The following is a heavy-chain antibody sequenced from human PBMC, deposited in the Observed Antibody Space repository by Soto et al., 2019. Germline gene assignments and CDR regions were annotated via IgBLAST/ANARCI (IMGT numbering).Heavy chain of an antibody. Sequence: QITLKESGPTLVKPTQTLTLTCTFSGFSLSSTRLAVGWIRQPPGKALEWLALIYWDDDKRYSPFLKSRLTITKDTSKTHVVLTMSNMDPVDTARYYCAHIVVAGLGYYFDYWGKGTLVTVSS. CDR2: IYWDDDK. V-gene: IGHV2-5*02. CDR1: GFSLSSTRLA. J-gene: IGHJ4*02. D-gene: IGHD6-19*01. CDR3: AHIVVAGLGYYFDY.